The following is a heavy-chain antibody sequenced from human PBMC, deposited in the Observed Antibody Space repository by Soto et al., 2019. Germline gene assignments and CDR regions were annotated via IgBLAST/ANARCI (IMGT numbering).Heavy chain of an antibody. CDR1: GYTFTSYG. CDR2: ISAYNGNT. Sequence: QVQLVQSGAEVKKPGASVKVSCTASGYTFTSYGISWVRQAPGQGLEWMGGISAYNGNTNYAQKLQGRVTMTTDTSTSTAYMELRSLRSDDTAVYYCARDGHVYDFWSGYYYYYGMDVWGQGTTVTVSS. V-gene: IGHV1-18*04. J-gene: IGHJ6*02. D-gene: IGHD3-3*01. CDR3: ARDGHVYDFWSGYYYYYGMDV.